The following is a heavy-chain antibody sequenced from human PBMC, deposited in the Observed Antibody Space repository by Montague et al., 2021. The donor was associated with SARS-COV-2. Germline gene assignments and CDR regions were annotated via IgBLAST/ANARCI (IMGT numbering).Heavy chain of an antibody. CDR1: GASISSNNW. CDR3: ARLGVVPSPRTFDP. J-gene: IGHJ5*02. D-gene: IGHD3-10*01. Sequence: SETLSLTCAVSGASISSNNWRFWVRQSPGKGLEWIGETYHSGSTNYNPSLRSRVTISVDKSKNQFSLKVNSVSAADTAVYYCARLGVVPSPRTFDPWGQGTLVTVSS. CDR2: TYHSGST. V-gene: IGHV4-4*02.